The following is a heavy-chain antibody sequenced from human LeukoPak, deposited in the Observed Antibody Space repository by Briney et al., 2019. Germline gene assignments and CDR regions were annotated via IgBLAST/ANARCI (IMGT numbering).Heavy chain of an antibody. Sequence: GGSLRLSCAASGFTFSSYGMHWVRQAPGKGLEWVAFIRYDGSNKYYADSVKGRFTISRDNAKNTLNLQMNSLRAEDTAVYYCARDSVYYDFWSGSYPPLGYWGQGTLVTVSS. D-gene: IGHD3-3*01. CDR3: ARDSVYYDFWSGSYPPLGY. CDR1: GFTFSSYG. V-gene: IGHV3-30*02. CDR2: IRYDGSNK. J-gene: IGHJ4*02.